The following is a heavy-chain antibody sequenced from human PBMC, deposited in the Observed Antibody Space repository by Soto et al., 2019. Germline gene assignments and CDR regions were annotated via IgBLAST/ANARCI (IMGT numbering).Heavy chain of an antibody. V-gene: IGHV1-46*01. CDR3: AGGGGVGPWLPLDY. CDR1: GYTFTAYY. Sequence: QVQLVQSGAEVKEPGASVKVSCKASGYTFTAYYIHWVRQAPGQGLEWLGILNPSSTTTRFAQRFQGRVTLTRDTASSTVYLGVSSPTSDHTAFCSGAGGGGVGPWLPLDYWGQGTLVTVSS. CDR2: LNPSSTTT. J-gene: IGHJ4*02. D-gene: IGHD6-19*01.